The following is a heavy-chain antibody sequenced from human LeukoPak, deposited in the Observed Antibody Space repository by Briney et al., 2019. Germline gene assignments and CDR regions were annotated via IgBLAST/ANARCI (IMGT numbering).Heavy chain of an antibody. J-gene: IGHJ5*02. D-gene: IGHD3-10*01. CDR3: ARGPRFGELLWHWFDP. V-gene: IGHV4-39*07. CDR1: GGSLSSSSHY. Sequence: PSETLSLTCTVSGGSLSSSSHYWAWIRQPPGKGLEWIANIYYSGNTYYNPSLKSRVTISLDMSKNHFSLRVGSLTAADTAVYYCARGPRFGELLWHWFDPWGQGTLVTVSS. CDR2: IYYSGNT.